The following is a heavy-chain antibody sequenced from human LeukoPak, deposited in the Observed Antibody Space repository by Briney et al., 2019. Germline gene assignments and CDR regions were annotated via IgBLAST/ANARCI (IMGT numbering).Heavy chain of an antibody. CDR2: IKEDGSES. Sequence: GGSLRLSCAASGFIFSTYWMSWVRQAPGKGLEWVANIKEDGSESHYVDSVKGRFTISRDNAKNSLYLQMNSLKTEDTAVYYCTTGYYGDRRPDHWGQGTLVTVSS. V-gene: IGHV3-7*03. CDR3: TTGYYGDRRPDH. D-gene: IGHD4-17*01. J-gene: IGHJ4*02. CDR1: GFIFSTYW.